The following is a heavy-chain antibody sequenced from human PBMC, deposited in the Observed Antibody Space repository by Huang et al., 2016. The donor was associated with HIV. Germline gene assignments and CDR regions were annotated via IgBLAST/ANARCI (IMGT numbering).Heavy chain of an antibody. V-gene: IGHV3-7*01. Sequence: VESGGRLVQPGGSISLSCVGSTFGFGAYWMRWVRQSPGKGLEWVANNKQDESEKYYVDSVKGRFNISRDNAKKVLFLEMNNVRVEDTATYYCATKTAAMDIWGQGTTVTVS. D-gene: IGHD1-7*01. CDR2: NKQDESEK. CDR3: ATKTAAMDI. CDR1: TFGFGAYW. J-gene: IGHJ6*02.